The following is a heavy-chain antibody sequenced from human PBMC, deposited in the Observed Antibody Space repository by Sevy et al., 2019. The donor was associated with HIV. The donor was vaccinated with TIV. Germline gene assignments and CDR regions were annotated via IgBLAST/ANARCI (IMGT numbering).Heavy chain of an antibody. CDR2: IIPIFGTA. CDR1: GGTFSSYA. CDR3: ARVYDFWSGYSSDYYYYMDV. J-gene: IGHJ6*03. Sequence: PSVKVSCKASGGTFSSYAISWVRQAPGQGLEWMGGIIPIFGTANYAQKFQGRVTITADESTSTAYMELSSLRSEDTAVYYCARVYDFWSGYSSDYYYYMDVWGKGTTVTVSS. V-gene: IGHV1-69*13. D-gene: IGHD3-3*01.